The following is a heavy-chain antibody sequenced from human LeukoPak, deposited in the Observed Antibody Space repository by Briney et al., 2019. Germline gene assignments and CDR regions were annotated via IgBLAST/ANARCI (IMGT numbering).Heavy chain of an antibody. V-gene: IGHV1-2*02. J-gene: IGHJ4*02. CDR1: VYTITGYY. CDR2: INPNSGGT. CDR3: ARILRGARGSGY. Sequence: ASEKVSCKASVYTITGYYMHWVRQPPRQGLEWMGWINPNSGGTNYAQKFQARVTMTSNTPISPANMELSSLRSEDTAVYYCARILRGARGSGYWSRGTLVTVT. D-gene: IGHD3-10*01.